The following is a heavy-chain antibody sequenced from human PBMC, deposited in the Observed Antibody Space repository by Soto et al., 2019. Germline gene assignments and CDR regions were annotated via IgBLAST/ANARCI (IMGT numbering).Heavy chain of an antibody. Sequence: QVQLVQSGAEVKKPGASVKVSCKASGYTFTSYYMHWVRQAPGQGLEWMGIINPSGGSTSYAQKFQCRVTMTRDTSTSTVYMELSSLRSEDTAVYYCDRGRGVVAGPGWFDPWGQGTLVTVSS. CDR2: INPSGGST. J-gene: IGHJ5*02. CDR3: DRGRGVVAGPGWFDP. CDR1: GYTFTSYY. D-gene: IGHD6-19*01. V-gene: IGHV1-46*03.